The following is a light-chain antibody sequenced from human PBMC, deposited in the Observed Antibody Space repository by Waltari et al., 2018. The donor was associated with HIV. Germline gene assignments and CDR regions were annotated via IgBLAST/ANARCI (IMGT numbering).Light chain of an antibody. Sequence: DIQMTQSPSSLSTSGGDRVSITCRSSQGITTYLSWYQQKPVSAPTPLIFGASQLQTGVSSMFRGSGAATTFTLSISYVQPEDFATYYCQQSYTTPVTFGQGTRLDI. J-gene: IGKJ5*01. CDR1: QGITTY. V-gene: IGKV1-39*01. CDR2: GAS. CDR3: QQSYTTPVT.